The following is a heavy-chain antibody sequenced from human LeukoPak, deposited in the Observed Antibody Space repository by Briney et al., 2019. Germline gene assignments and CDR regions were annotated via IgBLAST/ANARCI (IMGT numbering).Heavy chain of an antibody. CDR2: TKSKGDGETT. J-gene: IGHJ4*02. D-gene: IGHD3-10*01. CDR1: GFTFTNAW. Sequence: GGSLRLSCAASGFTFTNAWMSWVRQAPGKGLEWVGRTKSKGDGETTDYAAPVKGRFTKSRDDSKATLYLQMNSLKAEDTAVYYCTTDLGLTMIRGVIVSWGQGALVSVS. V-gene: IGHV3-15*01. CDR3: TTDLGLTMIRGVIVS.